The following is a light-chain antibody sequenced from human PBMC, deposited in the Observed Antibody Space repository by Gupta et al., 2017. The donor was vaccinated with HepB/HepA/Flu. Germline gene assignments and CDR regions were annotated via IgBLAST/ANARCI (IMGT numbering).Light chain of an antibody. CDR3: SSYTGGSTLV. J-gene: IGLJ2*01. Sequence: QSALTQPASVSGSPGQSITISCTGTSSDVGAYDYVFWYQQHPGKAPKLVIYDVNNRPSGVSNRFSGPKSGNPASLTISGLQAEDEADYYCSSYTGGSTLVFGGGTKLTVL. V-gene: IGLV2-14*03. CDR2: DVN. CDR1: SSDVGAYDY.